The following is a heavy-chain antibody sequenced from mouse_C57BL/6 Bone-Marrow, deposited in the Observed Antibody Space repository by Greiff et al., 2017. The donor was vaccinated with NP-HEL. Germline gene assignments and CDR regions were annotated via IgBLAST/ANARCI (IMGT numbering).Heavy chain of an antibody. V-gene: IGHV5-6*02. CDR2: ISSGGSYT. Sequence: EVKLMESGGDLVKPGGSLKLSCAASGFTFSSYGMSWVRQTPDKRLEWVATISSGGSYTYYPDSVKGRFTISRDNDKNTLYLQMSSLKSEDTAMYYCARRGYGSKNYYAMDYWGQGTSVTVSS. CDR1: GFTFSSYG. D-gene: IGHD1-1*01. J-gene: IGHJ4*01. CDR3: ARRGYGSKNYYAMDY.